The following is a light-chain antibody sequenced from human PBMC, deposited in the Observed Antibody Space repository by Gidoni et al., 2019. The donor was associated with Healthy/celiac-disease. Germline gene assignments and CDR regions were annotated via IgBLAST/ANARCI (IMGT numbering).Light chain of an antibody. J-gene: IGLJ2*01. V-gene: IGLV3-1*01. CDR2: QDS. CDR1: KLGDKS. CDR3: QAWDSSTAV. Sequence: SYELTQPHSVSVSPGQTASITCSGDKLGDKSACWYQQKPGQSPVLVIYQDSKRLSGIPERFSGSNSGNTATLTISGTQAMDEADYYCQAWDSSTAVFGGGTKLTVL.